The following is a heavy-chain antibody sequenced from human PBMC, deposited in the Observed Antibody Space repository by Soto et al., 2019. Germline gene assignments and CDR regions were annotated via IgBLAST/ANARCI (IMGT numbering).Heavy chain of an antibody. CDR2: IYYSGST. D-gene: IGHD4-4*01. V-gene: IGHV4-59*01. J-gene: IGHJ4*02. CDR3: ARLVTPGYYFDY. CDR1: GGSISSYY. Sequence: PSETLSLTCTVSGGSISSYYWSWIRQPPGKGLGWIGYIYYSGSTNYNPSLKSRVTISVDTSKNQFSLKLSSVTAADTAVYYCARLVTPGYYFDYWGQGTLVTVSS.